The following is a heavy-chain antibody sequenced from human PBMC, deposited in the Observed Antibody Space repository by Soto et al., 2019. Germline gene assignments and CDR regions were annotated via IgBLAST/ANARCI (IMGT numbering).Heavy chain of an antibody. CDR1: GGSISSYY. Sequence: SEPLSLTCTVSGGSISSYYWSWIRQPPGKGLEWIGYIYYSGSTNYNPSLKSRVTISVDTSKNQFSLKLSSVTAADTAVYYCARDQGSAKAYYYYGMDVWGQGTTVTVSS. D-gene: IGHD5-18*01. V-gene: IGHV4-59*01. CDR3: ARDQGSAKAYYYYGMDV. CDR2: IYYSGST. J-gene: IGHJ6*02.